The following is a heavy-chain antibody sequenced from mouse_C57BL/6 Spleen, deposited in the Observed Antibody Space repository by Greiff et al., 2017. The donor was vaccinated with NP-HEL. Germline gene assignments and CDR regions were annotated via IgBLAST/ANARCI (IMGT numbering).Heavy chain of an antibody. D-gene: IGHD1-1*01. Sequence: QVQLQQSGPELVKPGASVKISCTASGYAFSSSWMNWVKQRPGKGLEWIGRIYPGDGDTNYNGKFKGKATLTADKSSSTAYMQLSRLTSEDSAVYFCARCSSPWYFDVWGTGTTVTVSS. V-gene: IGHV1-82*01. J-gene: IGHJ1*03. CDR2: IYPGDGDT. CDR3: ARCSSPWYFDV. CDR1: GYAFSSSW.